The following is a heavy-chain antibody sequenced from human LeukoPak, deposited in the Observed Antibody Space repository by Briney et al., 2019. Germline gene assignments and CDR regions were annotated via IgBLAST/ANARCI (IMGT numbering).Heavy chain of an antibody. J-gene: IGHJ4*01. D-gene: IGHD4-17*01. CDR1: GGSFSGYY. CDR2: IYRGAGT. Sequence: ETLSLTCAVYGGSFSGYYWSWVRQAPGKGLEWVSAIYRGAGTPYADSVKGRYTISRDTSKNTPHLQMNSLRADDTAIYYCARIDYGDSYWGHGTLVTVSS. CDR3: ARIDYGDSY. V-gene: IGHV3-66*01.